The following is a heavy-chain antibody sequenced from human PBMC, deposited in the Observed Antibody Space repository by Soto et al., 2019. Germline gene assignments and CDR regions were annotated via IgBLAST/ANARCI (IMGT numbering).Heavy chain of an antibody. J-gene: IGHJ6*03. D-gene: IGHD6-19*01. CDR3: ATVSAWQFYFFMDV. V-gene: IGHV1-8*01. CDR1: GYTFTNYD. Sequence: QVQLVQSGAEVKKPGASVKVSCKASGYTFTNYDINWVRQATGQGLEWMGWMNPNSGDTGYAQNFQGRVTMTRNTSISTAYMELGSLRSEDTAVYYCATVSAWQFYFFMDVWGKGTTVTVSS. CDR2: MNPNSGDT.